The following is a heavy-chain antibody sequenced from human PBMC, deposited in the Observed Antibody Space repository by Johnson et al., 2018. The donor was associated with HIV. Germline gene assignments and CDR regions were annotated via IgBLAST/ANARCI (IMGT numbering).Heavy chain of an antibody. V-gene: IGHV3-30*02. CDR2: IRYDGSNK. Sequence: QVQLVESGGGVVQPGGSLRLSCAASGFSFSSYGMHWVRQAPGKGLEWVAFIRYDGSNKYYVDSVTGRFTISSDNATNSLPLQMNSLRAEDTAVYYCARGDLAAAGNGAFDIWGQGTMVTVSS. J-gene: IGHJ3*02. CDR3: ARGDLAAAGNGAFDI. D-gene: IGHD6-13*01. CDR1: GFSFSSYG.